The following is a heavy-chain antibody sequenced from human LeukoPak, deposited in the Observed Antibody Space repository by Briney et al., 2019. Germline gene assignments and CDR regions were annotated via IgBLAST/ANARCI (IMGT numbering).Heavy chain of an antibody. CDR1: GVSISSSYSY. D-gene: IGHD2-2*01. CDR3: ASGEVPAAVLYYYYYYYMDV. V-gene: IGHV4-39*01. CDR2: IYYSGST. Sequence: PSETLSLTCTVSGVSISSSYSYWGWIRQPPGKGLEWIGSIYYSGSTYYNPSLKSRVTISVDTSKNQFSLKLSSVTAADTAVYYCASGEVPAAVLYYYYYYYMDVWGKGTTVTISS. J-gene: IGHJ6*03.